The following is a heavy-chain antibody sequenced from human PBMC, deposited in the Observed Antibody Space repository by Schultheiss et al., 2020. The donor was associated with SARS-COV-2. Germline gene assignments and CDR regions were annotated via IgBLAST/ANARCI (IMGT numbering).Heavy chain of an antibody. V-gene: IGHV4-39*01. CDR2: IYYSGST. Sequence: SETLSLTCTVSGGSISSGGYYWSWIRQPPGKGLEWIGYIYYSGSTYYNPSLKSRVTISVDTSKNQFSLKLSSVTAADTAVYYCARRGYSYGCFDYWGQGTLVTVSS. CDR1: GGSISSGGYY. D-gene: IGHD5-18*01. J-gene: IGHJ4*02. CDR3: ARRGYSYGCFDY.